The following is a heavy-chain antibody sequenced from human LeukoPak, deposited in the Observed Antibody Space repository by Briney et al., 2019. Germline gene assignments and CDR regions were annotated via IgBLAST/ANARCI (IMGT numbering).Heavy chain of an antibody. CDR2: ISSGGST. D-gene: IGHD3-22*01. CDR3: ARDSMIVGWYFQH. Sequence: GGSLRLTCAASGFTVSSNYMSWVRQAPGKGLEWVSVISSGGSTNYADSVKGRFTISRDNSKNTLNLQMNSLGAEDTAVYYCARDSMIVGWYFQHWGQGTLVTVSS. V-gene: IGHV3-66*01. CDR1: GFTVSSNY. J-gene: IGHJ1*01.